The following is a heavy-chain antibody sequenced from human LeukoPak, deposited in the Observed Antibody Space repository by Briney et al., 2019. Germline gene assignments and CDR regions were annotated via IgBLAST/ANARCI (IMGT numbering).Heavy chain of an antibody. D-gene: IGHD6-13*01. J-gene: IGHJ5*02. V-gene: IGHV1-69*13. CDR1: GGTFSSYA. CDR3: APGPPYSSSWFVNWFDP. CDR2: IIPIFGTA. Sequence: SVKVSCKASGGTFSSYAISWVRQAPGQGLEWMGGIIPIFGTANYAQKFQGRATITADESTSTAYMELSSLRSEDTAVYYCAPGPPYSSSWFVNWFDPWGQGTLVTVSS.